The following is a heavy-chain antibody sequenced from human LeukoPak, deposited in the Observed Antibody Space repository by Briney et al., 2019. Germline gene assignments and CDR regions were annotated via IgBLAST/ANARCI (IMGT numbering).Heavy chain of an antibody. CDR3: ARDRGSGLDAFDI. CDR2: INPNSGGT. V-gene: IGHV1-2*06. J-gene: IGHJ3*02. D-gene: IGHD2-15*01. Sequence: ASVKVSCKASGYIFTGYYIHWVRQAPGQGLEWMGRINPNSGGTNYAQKFQGRVTMTRDTSISTAYMELSNLKSDGTAVYYCARDRGSGLDAFDIWGQGTMVTVSS. CDR1: GYIFTGYY.